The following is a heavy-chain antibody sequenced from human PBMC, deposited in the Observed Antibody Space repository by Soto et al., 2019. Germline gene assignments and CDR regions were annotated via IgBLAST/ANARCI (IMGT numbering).Heavy chain of an antibody. CDR2: IHYSGST. CDR1: GGSISSYY. Sequence: SETLPLTCTVSGGSISSYYWSWIRQPPGKGLEWIRSIHYSGSTNYNPSLKSRVTISVDTSKNQFALKLSSVTAADTAVYYCARDGAYSSGWYIDYWGQGALVTVSS. D-gene: IGHD6-19*01. V-gene: IGHV4-59*01. CDR3: ARDGAYSSGWYIDY. J-gene: IGHJ4*02.